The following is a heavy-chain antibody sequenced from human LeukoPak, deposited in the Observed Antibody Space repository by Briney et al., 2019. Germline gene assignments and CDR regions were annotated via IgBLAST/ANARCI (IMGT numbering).Heavy chain of an antibody. V-gene: IGHV3-23*01. J-gene: IGHJ4*02. CDR2: ISGSGGST. D-gene: IGHD3-22*01. Sequence: GGSLRLSCAASGFTFSSYAMSWVRQAPGKGLERVSAISGSGGSTYYADSVKGRFTISRDNSKNTLYLQMNSLRAEDTAVYYCAKDGYYDSSGLYYFDYWGQGTLVTVSS. CDR1: GFTFSSYA. CDR3: AKDGYYDSSGLYYFDY.